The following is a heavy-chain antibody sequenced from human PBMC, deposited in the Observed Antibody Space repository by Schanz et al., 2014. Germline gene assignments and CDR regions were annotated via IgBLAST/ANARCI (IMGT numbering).Heavy chain of an antibody. Sequence: QVQLVQSGAELKNPGASVKVSCKASGYTFTAYYLYWVRQAPGQGLEWIGWINPNTGGTKCPQKFQGRVSMTRDTSTSTAYMDLTRLQSDDTAMYYCASLYSSSWYPYFDYWGQGTLVTVSS. CDR1: GYTFTAYY. D-gene: IGHD6-13*01. CDR2: INPNTGGT. V-gene: IGHV1-2*02. J-gene: IGHJ4*02. CDR3: ASLYSSSWYPYFDY.